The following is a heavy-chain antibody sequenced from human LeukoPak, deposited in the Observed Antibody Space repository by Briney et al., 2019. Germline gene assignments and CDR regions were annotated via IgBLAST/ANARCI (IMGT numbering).Heavy chain of an antibody. CDR3: VKSSSSFDY. Sequence: GGSLRLSCAASRFTFSDYYMSWIRQAPGKGLEWVSYISSSGSTIYYADSVKGRFTISRDNAKNSLYLQMNSLRAEDTAVYYCVKSSSSFDYLREGTQVTVCS. CDR2: ISSSGSTI. D-gene: IGHD6-6*01. V-gene: IGHV3-11*04. J-gene: IGHJ4*02. CDR1: RFTFSDYY.